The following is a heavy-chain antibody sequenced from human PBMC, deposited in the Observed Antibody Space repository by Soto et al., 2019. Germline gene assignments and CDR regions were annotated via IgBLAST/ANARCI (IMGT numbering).Heavy chain of an antibody. CDR1: GFTFSSYW. Sequence: GGSLRLSCAASGFTFSSYWMSWVRQAPGRGLEWVANIKQDGSEKYYVDSVKGRFTISRDNAKNSLYLQMNSLRAEDTAVYYCARDPTTLGPYYFDYWGPGTLVTVSS. J-gene: IGHJ4*02. CDR2: IKQDGSEK. D-gene: IGHD1-1*01. V-gene: IGHV3-7*03. CDR3: ARDPTTLGPYYFDY.